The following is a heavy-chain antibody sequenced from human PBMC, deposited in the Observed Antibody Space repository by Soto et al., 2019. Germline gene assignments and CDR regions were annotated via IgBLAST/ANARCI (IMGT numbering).Heavy chain of an antibody. D-gene: IGHD5-12*01. Sequence: QPGGSLRLSCAASGFTFSSYAMHWVRQAPGKGLEWVAVISYDGSNKYYADSVKGRLTISRDNSKNTLYLQMNSLRAEDTAVYYCARDREIVATIAIDYWGQGTLVTVSS. CDR2: ISYDGSNK. V-gene: IGHV3-30-3*01. CDR1: GFTFSSYA. J-gene: IGHJ4*02. CDR3: ARDREIVATIAIDY.